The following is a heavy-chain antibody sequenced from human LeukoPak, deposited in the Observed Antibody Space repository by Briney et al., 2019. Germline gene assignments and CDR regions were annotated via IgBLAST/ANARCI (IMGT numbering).Heavy chain of an antibody. CDR2: ISSSSSYI. V-gene: IGHV3-21*01. CDR1: GFTFSSYG. CDR3: ARSSDWFNWFDP. J-gene: IGHJ5*02. D-gene: IGHD6-19*01. Sequence: GGSLRLSCAASGFTFSSYGMHWVRQAPGKGLEWVSSISSSSSYIYYADSVKGRFTISRDNAKNSLYLQMNSLRAEDTAVYYCARSSDWFNWFDPWGQGTLVTVSS.